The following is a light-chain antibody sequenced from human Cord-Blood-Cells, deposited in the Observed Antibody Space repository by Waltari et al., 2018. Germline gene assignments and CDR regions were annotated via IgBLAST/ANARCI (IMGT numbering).Light chain of an antibody. CDR3: QQYYSYPGT. V-gene: IGKV1-8*01. CDR1: QGISSY. CDR2: AAS. J-gene: IGKJ3*01. Sequence: AIRMTQSPSSFSASTGDRVTITCRASQGISSYLAWYQQKPGKVPKLLIYAASTLQSGVPSRFSGSGSGTDFTLTISCLQSEDFATYYCQQYYSYPGTFGPGTKVDIK.